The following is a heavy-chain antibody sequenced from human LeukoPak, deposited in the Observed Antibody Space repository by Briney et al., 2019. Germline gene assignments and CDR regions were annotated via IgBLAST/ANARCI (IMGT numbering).Heavy chain of an antibody. CDR2: IYSGGST. CDR3: ARRYITGWHFDY. Sequence: GGSLRLSCATSGFTVSSNYMSWVRQAPGKGLEWVSVIYSGGSTYYADSVKGRFTIPRDNSENTLYLQMNSLRAEDTAVYYCARRYITGWHFDYWGQGTLVTVSS. J-gene: IGHJ4*02. CDR1: GFTVSSNY. V-gene: IGHV3-66*01. D-gene: IGHD6-19*01.